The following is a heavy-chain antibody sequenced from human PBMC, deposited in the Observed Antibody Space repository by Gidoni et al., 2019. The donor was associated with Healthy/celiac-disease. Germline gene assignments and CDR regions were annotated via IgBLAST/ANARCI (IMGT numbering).Heavy chain of an antibody. D-gene: IGHD4-17*01. Sequence: QVQLVQSGAEVKKPGASVKVSCKASGYTFTSYGISWVRQAPAQGLEWMGWISAYNDNTNYAQKLQGRVTMTTDTSTSTAYMELRSLRSDDTAVYYCARGVMTTVTIGSLKHYGMDVWGQGTTVTVSS. CDR3: ARGVMTTVTIGSLKHYGMDV. V-gene: IGHV1-18*01. CDR2: ISAYNDNT. CDR1: GYTFTSYG. J-gene: IGHJ6*02.